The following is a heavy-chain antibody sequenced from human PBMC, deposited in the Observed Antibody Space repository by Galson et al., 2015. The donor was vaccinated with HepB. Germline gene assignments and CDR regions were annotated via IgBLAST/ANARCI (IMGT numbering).Heavy chain of an antibody. J-gene: IGHJ4*02. D-gene: IGHD4/OR15-4a*01. CDR1: GYRFTDNG. CDR3: ARDRDYRFDY. CDR2: ISTNSGNT. V-gene: IGHV1-18*01. Sequence: SVKVSCKASGYRFTDNGISWVRQAPGQGLEWMAWISTNSGNTNYAQKFQGRVTVTTDTSTSTAYMELRSLRSDDTAAYYCARDRDYRFDYWGQGTLVTVSS.